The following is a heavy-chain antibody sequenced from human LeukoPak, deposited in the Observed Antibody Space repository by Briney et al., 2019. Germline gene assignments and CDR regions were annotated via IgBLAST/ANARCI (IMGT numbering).Heavy chain of an antibody. CDR3: ARRYCSSTSCYYFDY. D-gene: IGHD2-2*01. V-gene: IGHV3-23*01. J-gene: IGHJ4*02. Sequence: GGSLRLSCAASGFTFSSYAMSWVRQAPGKGLEWVSAISGSGGSTYYADSVKGRFTISRDNAKNSLYLQMNSLRAEDTAVYYCARRYCSSTSCYYFDYWGQGTLVTVSS. CDR2: ISGSGGST. CDR1: GFTFSSYA.